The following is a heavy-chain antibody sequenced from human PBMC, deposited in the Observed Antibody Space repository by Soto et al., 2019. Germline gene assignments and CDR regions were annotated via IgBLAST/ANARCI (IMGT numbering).Heavy chain of an antibody. CDR3: ARGIKYGAYSRWFDP. D-gene: IGHD4-17*01. J-gene: IGHJ5*02. Sequence: QVQLVQSGAEVKKPGASVKVSCKASGYTFTSYDINWVRQATGQGLEYLGWMNPNSGNTAYVQKFQGRVTMTWDTSITKAYMKLSSLRSEDTAVYFCARGIKYGAYSRWFDPWGQGTLVTVSS. CDR1: GYTFTSYD. CDR2: MNPNSGNT. V-gene: IGHV1-8*01.